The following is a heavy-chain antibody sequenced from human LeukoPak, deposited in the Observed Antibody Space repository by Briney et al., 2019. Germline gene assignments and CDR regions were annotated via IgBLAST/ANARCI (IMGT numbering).Heavy chain of an antibody. Sequence: ASVKVSCKASGYTFTGYYMHWVRQAPGQGLEWMGWINPNSGGTNYAQKFQGRVTMTRDTSISTAYMELRSLRSDDTAVYYCARVLSSGYDYDYWGQGTLVTVSS. CDR2: INPNSGGT. D-gene: IGHD5-12*01. CDR1: GYTFTGYY. J-gene: IGHJ4*02. CDR3: ARVLSSGYDYDY. V-gene: IGHV1-2*02.